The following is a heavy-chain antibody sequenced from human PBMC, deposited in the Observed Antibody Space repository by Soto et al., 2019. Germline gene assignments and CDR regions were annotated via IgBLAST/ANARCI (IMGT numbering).Heavy chain of an antibody. V-gene: IGHV3-23*01. Sequence: GGSLRLSCAASGFTFSSYAMSWVRQATGKGLEWVSAISGSGGSTYYADSVKGRFTISRDNSKNTLYLQMNSLRAEDTAVYYCAKDVDYDSSGYGPFDYWGQGTLVNVS. CDR1: GFTFSSYA. J-gene: IGHJ4*02. CDR3: AKDVDYDSSGYGPFDY. D-gene: IGHD3-22*01. CDR2: ISGSGGST.